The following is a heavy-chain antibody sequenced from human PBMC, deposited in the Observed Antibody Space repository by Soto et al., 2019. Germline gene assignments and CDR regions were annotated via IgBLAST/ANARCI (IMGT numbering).Heavy chain of an antibody. Sequence: QVQLQESGPGLVKPSQTLSLTCTVSGGSISSGGYYWSWIRQHPGKGLEWIGYIYYSGSTYYNPSLTRRVTISVDTSKNQFPLKLSSVTAADTAVYYCGRTPRRGITVVRGVTPCYFDYVGQGTLVTVSS. J-gene: IGHJ4*02. CDR2: IYYSGST. CDR3: GRTPRRGITVVRGVTPCYFDY. D-gene: IGHD3-10*01. CDR1: GGSISSGGYY. V-gene: IGHV4-31*03.